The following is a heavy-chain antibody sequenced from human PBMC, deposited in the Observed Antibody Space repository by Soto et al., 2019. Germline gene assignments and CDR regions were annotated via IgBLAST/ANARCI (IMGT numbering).Heavy chain of an antibody. J-gene: IGHJ6*02. Sequence: EVQLLESGGGLVQPGGSLRLSCAASGFTFISYAMSCVRQAPGKGLEWVAAISGSGGSTYYADSVKGRFTISRDNSKNTLYLQMNSLRAEDTAVYYCAKDGIVVVPADIYDGMDVWGQGTTVTVSS. CDR1: GFTFISYA. CDR3: AKDGIVVVPADIYDGMDV. CDR2: ISGSGGST. D-gene: IGHD2-2*01. V-gene: IGHV3-23*01.